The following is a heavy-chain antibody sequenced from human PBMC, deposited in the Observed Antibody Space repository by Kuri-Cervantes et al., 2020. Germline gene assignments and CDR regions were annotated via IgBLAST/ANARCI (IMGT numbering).Heavy chain of an antibody. J-gene: IGHJ5*02. D-gene: IGHD3-22*01. CDR2: INHSGST. V-gene: IGHV4-34*01. CDR1: GGSFSGYY. CDR3: ARDYYDSSGYPRTDRYNWFDP. Sequence: GSLRLSCAVYGGSFSGYYWSWIRQPPGKGLEWIGEINHSGSTNHNPSLKSRVTISVDTSKNQFSLKLSSVTAADTAVYYCARDYYDSSGYPRTDRYNWFDPWGQGTLVTVSS.